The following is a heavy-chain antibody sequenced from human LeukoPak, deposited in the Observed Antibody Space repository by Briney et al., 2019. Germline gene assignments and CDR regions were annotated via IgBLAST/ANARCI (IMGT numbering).Heavy chain of an antibody. V-gene: IGHV3-23*01. CDR3: AKGNGYSYGRYYFDY. CDR1: GFTFRSYA. D-gene: IGHD5-18*01. CDR2: ITASGGNT. J-gene: IGHJ4*02. Sequence: PGGSLRLSCAASGFTFRSYAMGWVRQAPGKGLEWVSAITASGGNTYYADSVQGRFTISRDNSKNTLYLQVNSLRAEDTAVYYCAKGNGYSYGRYYFDYWGQGTLVTVSS.